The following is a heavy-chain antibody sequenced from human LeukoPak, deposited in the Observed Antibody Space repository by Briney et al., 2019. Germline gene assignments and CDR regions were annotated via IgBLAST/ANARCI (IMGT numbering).Heavy chain of an antibody. D-gene: IGHD3-10*01. Sequence: GGSLRLSCEVSGFRFSDYWMGWVRQAPGKGLEWVANINEDGREYYYVDSVKGRITISRHNAKNSLYLQMTNLRADDTAVYYCARGGDPGSIDYWGQGTLVTVSS. CDR2: INEDGREY. V-gene: IGHV3-7*01. J-gene: IGHJ4*02. CDR1: GFRFSDYW. CDR3: ARGGDPGSIDY.